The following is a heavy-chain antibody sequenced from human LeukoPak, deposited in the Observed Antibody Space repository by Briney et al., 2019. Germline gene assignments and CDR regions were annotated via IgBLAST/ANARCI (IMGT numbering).Heavy chain of an antibody. V-gene: IGHV1-18*01. CDR2: ISAYNGNT. CDR1: GYTFTSYG. Sequence: ASVKVSCKASGYTFTSYGISWVRQAPGQGLEWMGWISAYNGNTNYAQKFQGRVTMTRNTSISTAYMELSSLRSEDTAVYYCARGERQWLGNYYYGMDVWGQGTTVTVSS. CDR3: ARGERQWLGNYYYGMDV. J-gene: IGHJ6*02. D-gene: IGHD6-19*01.